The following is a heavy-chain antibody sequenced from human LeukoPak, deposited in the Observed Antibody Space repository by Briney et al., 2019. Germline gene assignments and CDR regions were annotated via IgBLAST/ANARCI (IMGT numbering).Heavy chain of an antibody. J-gene: IGHJ4*02. Sequence: ASVKVSCKASGYTFTSYGISWVRQAPGQGLEWMGWISAYNGNTNYAQKLQGRVTMTTDTSTSTAYMELRSLRSDDTAVYYCARLVWGSYQSGPSKDHWGQGTLVTVSS. CDR2: ISAYNGNT. CDR1: GYTFTSYG. V-gene: IGHV1-18*01. D-gene: IGHD3-16*02. CDR3: ARLVWGSYQSGPSKDH.